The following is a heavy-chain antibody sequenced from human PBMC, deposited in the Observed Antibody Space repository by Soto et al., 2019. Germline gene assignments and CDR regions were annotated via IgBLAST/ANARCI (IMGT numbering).Heavy chain of an antibody. Sequence: QVQLVESGGGVVQPGRSLRLSCAASGFTFSSFTMHWVRQAPGKGLEWVALISYDGNNKFYADSVKGRFTISRDNSKNTVYLQVNSRKTEDSAVYYCARSIAVAGTPEFDYWGQGTLVTVSS. D-gene: IGHD6-19*01. V-gene: IGHV3-30*04. CDR1: GFTFSSFT. J-gene: IGHJ4*02. CDR2: ISYDGNNK. CDR3: ARSIAVAGTPEFDY.